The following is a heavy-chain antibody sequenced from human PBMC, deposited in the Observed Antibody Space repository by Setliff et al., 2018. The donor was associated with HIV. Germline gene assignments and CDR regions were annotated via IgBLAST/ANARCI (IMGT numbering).Heavy chain of an antibody. D-gene: IGHD6-19*01. CDR1: GFIFSDHY. J-gene: IGHJ4*02. CDR2: IRYDGSYK. V-gene: IGHV3-30*02. Sequence: PGGSLRLSCAASGFIFSDHYMHWVRQAPGKGLEWVAFIRYDGSYKFYADSVKGRFTISRDNSKHTLYLQMNSLRPEDTAVYYCAKNLYRSPWSPLDYWGQGTLVTVSS. CDR3: AKNLYRSPWSPLDY.